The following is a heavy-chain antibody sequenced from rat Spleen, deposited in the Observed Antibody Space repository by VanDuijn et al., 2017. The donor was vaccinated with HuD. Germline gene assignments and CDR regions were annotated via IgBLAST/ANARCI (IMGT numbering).Heavy chain of an antibody. J-gene: IGHJ2*01. D-gene: IGHD1-1*01. CDR1: GFTFSNYY. Sequence: EVQLVESGGGLVQPGRSLKLSCAASGFTFSNYYMAWVRQAPKKGLEWVATISTSGSRTYYPDSVKGRFTISRDNAKSSLYLQMNSLKSEDTATYYCASKDYYSGDGYFDYWGQGVMVTVSS. CDR3: ASKDYYSGDGYFDY. V-gene: IGHV5-25*01. CDR2: ISTSGSRT.